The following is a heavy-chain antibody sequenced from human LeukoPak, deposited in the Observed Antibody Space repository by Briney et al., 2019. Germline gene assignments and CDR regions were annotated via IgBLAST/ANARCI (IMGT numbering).Heavy chain of an antibody. J-gene: IGHJ4*02. V-gene: IGHV3-21*04. CDR1: GFTFSSYS. D-gene: IGHD3-22*01. CDR3: AKISPVVVTYFDY. CDR2: ISSSSSYI. Sequence: GGSLRLSCAASGFTFSSYSMNWVRQAPGKGLEWVSSISSSSSYIYYADSVKGRFTISRDNSKNTLYLQMNSLRAEDTAVYYCAKISPVVVTYFDYWGQGTLVTVSS.